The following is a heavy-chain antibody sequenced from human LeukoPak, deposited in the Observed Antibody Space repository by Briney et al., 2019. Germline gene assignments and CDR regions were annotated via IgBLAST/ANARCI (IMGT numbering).Heavy chain of an antibody. CDR3: ASDQLWFGELQRPYYFDY. CDR1: GYSISSGYY. D-gene: IGHD3-10*01. Sequence: SETLSLTCTVSGYSISSGYYWGWIRQPPGKGLEWIGSIYHSGSTYYNPSLKSRVTISVDTSMNQFSLKLSSVTAADTAVYYCASDQLWFGELQRPYYFDYWGQGTLVTVSS. J-gene: IGHJ4*02. V-gene: IGHV4-38-2*02. CDR2: IYHSGST.